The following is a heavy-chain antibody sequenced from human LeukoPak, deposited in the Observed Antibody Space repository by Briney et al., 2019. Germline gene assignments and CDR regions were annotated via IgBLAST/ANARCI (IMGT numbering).Heavy chain of an antibody. V-gene: IGHV1-8*03. D-gene: IGHD2-8*01. Sequence: ASVKVSCKASGYTFTSYDINWVRQATGQGLEWMGWMNPNSGNTGYAQKFQGRVTITRNTSISTAYMELSSLRSEDTAVYYCARTPNAKGRHSYYFDYWGQGTLVTVSS. CDR3: ARTPNAKGRHSYYFDY. CDR2: MNPNSGNT. CDR1: GYTFTSYD. J-gene: IGHJ4*02.